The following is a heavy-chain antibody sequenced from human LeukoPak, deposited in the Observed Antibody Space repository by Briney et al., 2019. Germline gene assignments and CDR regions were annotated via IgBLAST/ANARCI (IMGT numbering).Heavy chain of an antibody. Sequence: SETLSLTCTVSGHSITSGYYWGWIRQPPGMGLEWIGSIYHSGSTHYNPSLNSRVTMSVDTSKNQVSLKLSSVTAADTAVYYCARDKRRGSMDVWGKGTTVTISS. CDR1: GHSITSGYY. CDR2: IYHSGST. J-gene: IGHJ6*04. CDR3: ARDKRRGSMDV. V-gene: IGHV4-38-2*02. D-gene: IGHD3-10*01.